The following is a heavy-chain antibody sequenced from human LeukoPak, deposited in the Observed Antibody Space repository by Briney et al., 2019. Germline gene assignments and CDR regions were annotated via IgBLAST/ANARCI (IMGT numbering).Heavy chain of an antibody. Sequence: GGSLRLSCVVSGISLSNYAMTWVRQAPGKGLEWVSYISERGGSTTYADSVKGRFTVSRDTSLNTLYLQMNNLRAEDTAVYFCAKRGVVIRGLLVIGYHQEAYHYDFWGQGVLVTVSS. CDR2: ISERGGST. D-gene: IGHD3-10*01. CDR1: GISLSNYA. V-gene: IGHV3-23*01. J-gene: IGHJ4*02. CDR3: AKRGVVIRGLLVIGYHQEAYHYDF.